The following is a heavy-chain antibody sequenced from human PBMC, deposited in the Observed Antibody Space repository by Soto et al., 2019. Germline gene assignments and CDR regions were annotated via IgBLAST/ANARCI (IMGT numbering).Heavy chain of an antibody. CDR3: ATDGPGTGRYFGEY. V-gene: IGHV3-33*01. J-gene: IGHJ4*01. D-gene: IGHD3-10*01. CDR1: GLTFSGCG. CDR2: IWYDPNKT. Sequence: QVQLVESGGGVVQPGRSLRLSCAASGLTFSGCGMHWVRQAPGQGLEWVAVIWYDPNKTYYADSVKGRFTISRDNSKNTLYLQMNSLRVEDTAVYYCATDGPGTGRYFGEYWGQGTLVTVSS.